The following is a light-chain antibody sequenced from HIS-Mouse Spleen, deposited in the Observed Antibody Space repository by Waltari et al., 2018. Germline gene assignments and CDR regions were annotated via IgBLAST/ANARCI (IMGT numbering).Light chain of an antibody. CDR3: CSYAGSSTWV. J-gene: IGLJ3*02. CDR1: SSDVGSYNL. Sequence: QSALTQPASVSGSPGQSITISCTGTSSDVGSYNLVSWYQQHPGKAPKLMIDEGSKRPLGVCNRFSGSKSGHTAALTISGLQAEDEADYYCCSYAGSSTWVFGGGTKLTVL. CDR2: EGS. V-gene: IGLV2-23*01.